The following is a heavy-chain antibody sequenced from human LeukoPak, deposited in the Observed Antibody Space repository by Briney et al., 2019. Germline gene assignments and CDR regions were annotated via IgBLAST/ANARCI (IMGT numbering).Heavy chain of an antibody. Sequence: PGGSLRLSCATSGFTFSSYWMDWVRQAPGKELEWVANLKPDGRDKYYTDSVKGRFTISRDNTKGSLYLQMNSLRAEDTAVYYCVRDLDFWGQGTLVTVSS. V-gene: IGHV3-7*05. CDR2: LKPDGRDK. J-gene: IGHJ4*02. CDR3: VRDLDF. CDR1: GFTFSSYW.